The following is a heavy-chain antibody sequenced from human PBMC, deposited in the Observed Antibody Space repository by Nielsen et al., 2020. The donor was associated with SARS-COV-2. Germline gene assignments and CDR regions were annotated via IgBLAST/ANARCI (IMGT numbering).Heavy chain of an antibody. CDR2: ISYDGSNK. J-gene: IGHJ5*02. CDR1: GFTFSSYA. V-gene: IGHV3-30-3*01. CDR3: ARDRRLQTGWFDP. Sequence: GESLKISCAASGFTFSSYAMHWVRQAPGKGLEWVAIISYDGSNKYYADSVKGRFTISRDNSKNTLYLQMNSLRAEDTAVYYCARDRRLQTGWFDPWGQGTLVTVSS. D-gene: IGHD4-11*01.